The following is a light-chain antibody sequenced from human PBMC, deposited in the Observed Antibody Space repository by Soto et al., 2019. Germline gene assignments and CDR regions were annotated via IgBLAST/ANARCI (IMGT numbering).Light chain of an antibody. Sequence: EIVMTQSPATLSVSPGERATLSCRANQRIDTSLAWYQQRPGQAPRLLLYNAATRATGIPARFSGRGFGTEFTLTISSLQSEDFALYYCQQYYKWPPFTFGPGTKVDIK. V-gene: IGKV3-15*01. CDR3: QQYYKWPPFT. J-gene: IGKJ3*01. CDR2: NAA. CDR1: QRIDTS.